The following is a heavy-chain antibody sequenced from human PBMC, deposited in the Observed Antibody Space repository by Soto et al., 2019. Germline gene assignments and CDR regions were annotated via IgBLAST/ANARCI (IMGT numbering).Heavy chain of an antibody. D-gene: IGHD2-21*02. CDR3: ARESGDWPRNGFDP. J-gene: IGHJ5*02. CDR2: ITSDGKSK. Sequence: VHLVESGGGLVQPGGSLRLSCAASGFNFTNHWMHWVRQAPGKGLVWVSRITSDGKSKAYAESVKGRFAISRDNAKNTVYLQMNGLTVEDTAVYYCARESGDWPRNGFDPWGQGTLVTVSS. CDR1: GFNFTNHW. V-gene: IGHV3-74*01.